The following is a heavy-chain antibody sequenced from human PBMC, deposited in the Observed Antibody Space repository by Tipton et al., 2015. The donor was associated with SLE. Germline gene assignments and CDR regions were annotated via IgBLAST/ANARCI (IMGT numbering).Heavy chain of an antibody. CDR1: GYTFSSNY. J-gene: IGHJ5*02. CDR2: VNPDTGGT. V-gene: IGHV1-46*01. Sequence: QSGAEVKKPGASVKVSCTASGYTFSSNYIHWVRQAPGQGLEWMGIVNPDTGGTSHAQRFQGRVTVTADTSSSTVYVELSSLRFEDTAVYYCARDRSRSGSDVFDPWGHGSLVTVSS. D-gene: IGHD6-19*01. CDR3: ARDRSRSGSDVFDP.